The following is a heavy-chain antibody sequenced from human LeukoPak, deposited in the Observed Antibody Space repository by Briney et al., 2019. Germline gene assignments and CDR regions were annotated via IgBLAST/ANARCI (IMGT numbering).Heavy chain of an antibody. Sequence: ASVKLSCKASGYTFTGYYMHCVRQAPGQGLEWMGWINPIGGGTNYAQWFQGRVTMGRDRSTSTVYMELSSLRSEDTAVYYCAREDGTDYWGQGTLVTVSS. D-gene: IGHD5-24*01. CDR1: GYTFTGYY. J-gene: IGHJ4*02. CDR3: AREDGTDY. CDR2: INPIGGGT. V-gene: IGHV1-2*02.